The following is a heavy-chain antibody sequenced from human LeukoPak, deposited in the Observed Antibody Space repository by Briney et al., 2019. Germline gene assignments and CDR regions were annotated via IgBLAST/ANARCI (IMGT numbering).Heavy chain of an antibody. CDR1: GFTFSSYA. J-gene: IGHJ4*02. CDR3: AREEIVATLDY. D-gene: IGHD5-12*01. CDR2: IKQDGSEK. Sequence: GGSLRLSCAASGFTFSSYAMSWVRQAPGKGLEWVVNIKQDGSEKYYVDSVKGRFTISRDNAKNSLCLQMNSLRAEDTAVYYCAREEIVATLDYWGQGTLVTVSS. V-gene: IGHV3-7*01.